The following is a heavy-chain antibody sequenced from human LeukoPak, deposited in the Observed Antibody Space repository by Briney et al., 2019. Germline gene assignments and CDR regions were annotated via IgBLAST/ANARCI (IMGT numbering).Heavy chain of an antibody. CDR1: GYSFTSYW. V-gene: IGHV5-51*01. J-gene: IGHJ5*02. Sequence: GESLKISCKGSGYSFTSYWIGWVRQMPGKGLEWMGIIYPGDSDTRHSPSFQGQVTISADKSISTAYLQWSSLKASDTAMYYCARLSGYCSSTSCYRLNWFDPWGQGTLVTVSS. D-gene: IGHD2-2*01. CDR3: ARLSGYCSSTSCYRLNWFDP. CDR2: IYPGDSDT.